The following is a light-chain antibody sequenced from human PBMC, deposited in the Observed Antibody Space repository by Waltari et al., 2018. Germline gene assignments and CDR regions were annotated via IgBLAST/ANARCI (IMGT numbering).Light chain of an antibody. V-gene: IGKV2-30*02. CDR1: QSLLHSNGNTY. J-gene: IGKJ1*01. CDR3: LQGTHVPRT. Sequence: DVVMTQSPLSLPITPGQPSSMSSRSSQSLLHSNGNTYLSWFLQKPGQPPRRLIYKVSNRDSGVPDRFSGSGAGTDFTLTISRVEAEDVGLYYCLQGTHVPRTFGQGTKVEI. CDR2: KVS.